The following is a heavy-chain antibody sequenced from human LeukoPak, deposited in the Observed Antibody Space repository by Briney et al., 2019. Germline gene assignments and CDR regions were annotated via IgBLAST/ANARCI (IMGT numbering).Heavy chain of an antibody. D-gene: IGHD3-22*01. CDR2: IRYGGSNK. V-gene: IGHV3-30*02. CDR3: AKGGQYYYDGSGYFDY. CDR1: GFTFGSYG. J-gene: IGHJ4*02. Sequence: GGSLRLSCAAPGFTFGSYGMHWVRQAPGKGLEWVSFIRYGGSNKYYADSVKGRFTISRDNSKNTLYLQMNSLRAEDTAVYYCAKGGQYYYDGSGYFDYWGQGTLVTVSS.